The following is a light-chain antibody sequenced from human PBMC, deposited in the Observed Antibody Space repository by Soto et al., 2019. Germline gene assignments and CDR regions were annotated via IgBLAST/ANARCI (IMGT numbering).Light chain of an antibody. CDR2: AAS. Sequence: IQLTQTPTSLSSSVLDRVTITCRASQGISSFLAWYQQKPGKAPKLLIYAASSLQSGVPSRFSGSGFGTDFTLTISSLQPEDSAIYYCQQSYNNPTFGQGTRLEIK. CDR1: QGISSF. V-gene: IGKV1-39*01. J-gene: IGKJ5*01. CDR3: QQSYNNPT.